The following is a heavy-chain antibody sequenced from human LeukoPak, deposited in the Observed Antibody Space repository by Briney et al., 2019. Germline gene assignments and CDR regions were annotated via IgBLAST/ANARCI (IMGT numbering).Heavy chain of an antibody. V-gene: IGHV3-74*01. CDR3: AKDSCGGDCYSFDY. Sequence: PGGSLRLSCAASGFTFSSYWMHWVRQAPGKGLVWVSRISSDGSTTSYADSVKGRFTISRDSSKNTLYLQMNSLRAEDTAVYYCAKDSCGGDCYSFDYWGQGTLVTVSS. J-gene: IGHJ4*02. D-gene: IGHD2-21*02. CDR1: GFTFSSYW. CDR2: ISSDGSTT.